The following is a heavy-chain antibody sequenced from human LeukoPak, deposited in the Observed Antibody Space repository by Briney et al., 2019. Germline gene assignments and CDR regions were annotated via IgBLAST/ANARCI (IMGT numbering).Heavy chain of an antibody. CDR3: ARESSSSWYDEHFDY. D-gene: IGHD6-13*01. CDR2: IYHSGST. CDR1: GGSISSSNW. Sequence: SETLSLTCAVSGGSISSSNWWTWVRQPPGKGLEWIGEIYHSGSTNYNPSLKSRVTISVDKSKNQFSLKLSSVTAADTAVYYCARESSSSWYDEHFDYWGQGTLVTVSS. J-gene: IGHJ4*02. V-gene: IGHV4-4*02.